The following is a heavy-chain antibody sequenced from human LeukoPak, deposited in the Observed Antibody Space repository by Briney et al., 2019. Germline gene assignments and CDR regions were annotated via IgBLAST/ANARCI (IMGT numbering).Heavy chain of an antibody. CDR3: ARDRDSSAAGTFDY. V-gene: IGHV3-7*03. Sequence: PGGSLRPSCAASGFTFSSYWMSWVRQAPGKGLEWVANIKQDGSEKYYVDSVKGRFTISRDNAKNSLYLQMNSLRAEDTAVYYCARDRDSSAAGTFDYWGQGTLVTVSS. D-gene: IGHD6-13*01. CDR2: IKQDGSEK. J-gene: IGHJ4*02. CDR1: GFTFSSYW.